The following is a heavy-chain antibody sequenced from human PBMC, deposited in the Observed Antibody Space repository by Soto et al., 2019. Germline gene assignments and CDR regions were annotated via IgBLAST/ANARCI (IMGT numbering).Heavy chain of an antibody. D-gene: IGHD2-2*01. CDR2: ISYGGSNR. CDR1: GFTFSSYV. CDR3: AKDNTRTWFDL. J-gene: IGHJ5*02. V-gene: IGHV3-30*18. Sequence: GGSLRLSCAASGFTFSSYVMSWVRQAPGKGLEWVAIISYGGSNRYYADSVKGRFTVSRDNSMNTLYLQMNTLRDEDTAVYYCAKDNTRTWFDLWGQGTLVTVS.